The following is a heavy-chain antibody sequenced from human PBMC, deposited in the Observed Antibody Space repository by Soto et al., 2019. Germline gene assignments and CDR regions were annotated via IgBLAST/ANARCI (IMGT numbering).Heavy chain of an antibody. CDR2: IKQDGSEK. V-gene: IGHV3-7*01. D-gene: IGHD2-15*01. Sequence: GGSLRLSCAASGFTFSSYWMSWVRQAPGKGLEWVANIKQDGSEKYYVDSVKGRFTISRDNAKNSLYLQMNSLRAEDTAVYYCARGALRYCSGGSCYNYWGQGTLVTVSS. CDR3: ARGALRYCSGGSCYNY. CDR1: GFTFSSYW. J-gene: IGHJ4*02.